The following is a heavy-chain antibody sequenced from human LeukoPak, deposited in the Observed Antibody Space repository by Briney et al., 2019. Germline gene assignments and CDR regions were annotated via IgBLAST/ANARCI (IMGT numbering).Heavy chain of an antibody. Sequence: GGSLRLSCAASGFTFSSCGMSWVRQAPGKGLEWVSALSDSGGSTFYADSVKGRFTISRDNSKNTLYLQLNRLRAEDTAVYYCAKGGAVSSKSITMIRGTRRYYYYMDVWGKGTTVTISS. CDR3: AKGGAVSSKSITMIRGTRRYYYYMDV. CDR1: GFTFSSCG. J-gene: IGHJ6*03. V-gene: IGHV3-23*01. D-gene: IGHD3-10*01. CDR2: LSDSGGST.